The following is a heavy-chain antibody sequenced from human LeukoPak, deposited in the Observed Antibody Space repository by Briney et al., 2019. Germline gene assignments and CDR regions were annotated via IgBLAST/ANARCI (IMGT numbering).Heavy chain of an antibody. CDR1: GGSFSGYY. CDR2: INHSGST. J-gene: IGHJ4*02. D-gene: IGHD2-2*01. Sequence: SETLSLTCAVYGGSFSGYYWSWIRQPPGKGLEWIGEINHSGSTNYNPSLKSRVTISVDTSKNQFSLKLSSVTAADTAVYYCARGLRVPIVVVPAAAPYYFDYWGRGTLVTVSS. V-gene: IGHV4-34*01. CDR3: ARGLRVPIVVVPAAAPYYFDY.